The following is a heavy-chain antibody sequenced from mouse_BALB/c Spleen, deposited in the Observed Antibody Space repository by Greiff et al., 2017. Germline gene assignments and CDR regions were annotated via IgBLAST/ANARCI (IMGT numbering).Heavy chain of an antibody. D-gene: IGHD1-1*01. V-gene: IGHV1S137*01. J-gene: IGHJ4*01. Sequence: QVQLKESGAELVRPGVSVKISCKGSGYTFTGYAMHWVKQSHAKSLEWIGVISTYYGDASYNQKFKGKATLTVDKSSSTAYMELARLTSEDSAIYYCARTYGSRGRDAMDYWGQGTSVTVSS. CDR1: GYTFTGYA. CDR3: ARTYGSRGRDAMDY. CDR2: ISTYYGDA.